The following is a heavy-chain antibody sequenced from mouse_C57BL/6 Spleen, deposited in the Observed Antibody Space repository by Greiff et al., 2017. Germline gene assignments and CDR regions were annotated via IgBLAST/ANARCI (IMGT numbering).Heavy chain of an antibody. CDR2: IYPGDGDT. CDR3: ARFTTGSSYWYFDV. D-gene: IGHD1-1*01. J-gene: IGHJ1*03. Sequence: QVQLKESGPELVKPGASVKISCKASGYAFSSSWMNWVKQRPGKGLEWIGRIYPGDGDTNYNGKFKGKATLTADKSSSTAYMQLSSLTSEDSAVXFCARFTTGSSYWYFDVWGTGTTVTVSS. V-gene: IGHV1-82*01. CDR1: GYAFSSSW.